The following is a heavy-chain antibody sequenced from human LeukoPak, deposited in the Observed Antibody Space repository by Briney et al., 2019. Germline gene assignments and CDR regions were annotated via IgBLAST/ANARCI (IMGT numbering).Heavy chain of an antibody. CDR2: MNPNSGNT. CDR1: RYAFTSYD. V-gene: IGHV1-8*01. Sequence: GASVKVSCKASRYAFTSYDINWVRQATGQGLEWMGWMNPNSGNTGYAQKFQGRVTMTRNTSISTAYMELSSLRSEDTAVYYCARVFDSSGYYPYYFDYWGQGTLVTVSS. J-gene: IGHJ4*02. CDR3: ARVFDSSGYYPYYFDY. D-gene: IGHD3-22*01.